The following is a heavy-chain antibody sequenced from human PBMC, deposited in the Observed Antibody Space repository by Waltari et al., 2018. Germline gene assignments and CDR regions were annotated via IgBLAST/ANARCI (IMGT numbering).Heavy chain of an antibody. CDR3: ARGFVPTDLYYYYGMDV. CDR1: GGTFSSYA. Sequence: QVQLVQSGAEVKKPGSSVKVSCKASGGTFSSYAISWVRQAPGQGLEWMGGIIPIFGTANYAQKFQGRVTITADESTSTAYMELSSLRSEDTAVYYCARGFVPTDLYYYYGMDVWGQGTTVTVSS. D-gene: IGHD2-2*01. CDR2: IIPIFGTA. J-gene: IGHJ6*02. V-gene: IGHV1-69*01.